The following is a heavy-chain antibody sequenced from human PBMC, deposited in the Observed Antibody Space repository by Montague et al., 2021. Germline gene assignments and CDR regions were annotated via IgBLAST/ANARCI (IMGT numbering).Heavy chain of an antibody. J-gene: IGHJ4*02. CDR3: AGWGLLEKYYFDY. Sequence: SETLSLTCTVSRSPVNSDSYYCSWLRPPPSKRVELIGFIHYGGSTNYPPSHKSRATISVDTSKNQSSLRLTSVTAADTAVYYCAGWGLLEKYYFDYWGQGTLVTVSS. V-gene: IGHV4-61*01. CDR1: RSPVNSDSYY. D-gene: IGHD3-10*01. CDR2: IHYGGST.